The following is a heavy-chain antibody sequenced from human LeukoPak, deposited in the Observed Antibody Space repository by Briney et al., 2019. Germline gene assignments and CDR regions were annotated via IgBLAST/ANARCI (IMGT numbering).Heavy chain of an antibody. CDR2: IYHSGST. V-gene: IGHV4-30-2*01. Sequence: SETLSLTCAVSGGSISSGGYSWSWIRQPPGKGLEWIGYIYHSGSTYYNPSLKSRVTISVDRSENQFSLKLSSVTAADTAVYYCASLYYYDSSGYFTRDAFDIWGQGTMVTVSS. CDR1: GGSISSGGYS. J-gene: IGHJ3*02. CDR3: ASLYYYDSSGYFTRDAFDI. D-gene: IGHD3-22*01.